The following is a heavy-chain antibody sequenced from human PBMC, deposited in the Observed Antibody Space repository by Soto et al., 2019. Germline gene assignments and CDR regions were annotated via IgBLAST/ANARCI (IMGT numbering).Heavy chain of an antibody. CDR3: ASTRSYYYDSSGSSWFDP. CDR1: GYTFTSYG. J-gene: IGHJ5*02. Sequence: ASVKVSCKASGYTFTSYGISWVRQAPGQGLEWMGWISAYNGNTNYAQKLQGRVTMTTDTSTSTAYMELRSLRSDDTAVYYCASTRSYYYDSSGSSWFDPWGQGTLVTVSS. D-gene: IGHD3-22*01. V-gene: IGHV1-18*04. CDR2: ISAYNGNT.